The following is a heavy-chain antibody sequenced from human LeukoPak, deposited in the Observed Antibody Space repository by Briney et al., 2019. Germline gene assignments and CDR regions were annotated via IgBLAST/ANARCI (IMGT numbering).Heavy chain of an antibody. CDR2: ISSSGGTI. J-gene: IGHJ3*02. Sequence: GGSLRLSCAASGFTFSSYEMNWVRQAPGKGLEWVSYISSSGGTIYYADSVKGRFTISRDNAKNSLYLHMNSLRAEDTAVYYCARDLMVRLLPEDAFDIWGQGTMVTVSS. D-gene: IGHD3-22*01. CDR3: ARDLMVRLLPEDAFDI. V-gene: IGHV3-48*03. CDR1: GFTFSSYE.